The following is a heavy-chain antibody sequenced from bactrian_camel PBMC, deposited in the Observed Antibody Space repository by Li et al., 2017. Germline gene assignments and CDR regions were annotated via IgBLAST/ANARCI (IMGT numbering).Heavy chain of an antibody. D-gene: IGHD6*01. CDR2: IDEDGVTI. CDR1: GAGFRTYC. CDR3: ANLGPKGTVVLGNY. V-gene: IGHV3S1*01. J-gene: IGHJ4*01. Sequence: QVQLVESGGGSVQAGGSQRLSCSASGAGFRTYCMGWFRQAPGKTRVGVATIDEDGVTIYAPSVKGRFTISRDNAKNTLHLELNSLKTEDTAIYYCANLGPKGTVVLGNYWGQGTQVTVS.